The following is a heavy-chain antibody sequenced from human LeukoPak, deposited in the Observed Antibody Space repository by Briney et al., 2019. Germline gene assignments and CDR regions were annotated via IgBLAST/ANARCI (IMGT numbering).Heavy chain of an antibody. J-gene: IGHJ3*02. V-gene: IGHV1-2*02. D-gene: IGHD2-21*02. CDR3: ARALMAVVTQSPEPDAFDI. Sequence: ASVKVSCKASGYTFTGYYIHWVRQAPGQGLEWMGWLIPNSGVTRYSQNFQARLTMTRDTSLSPAYMELTNLTSNDTAVYYCARALMAVVTQSPEPDAFDIWGQGTAVTVS. CDR2: LIPNSGVT. CDR1: GYTFTGYY.